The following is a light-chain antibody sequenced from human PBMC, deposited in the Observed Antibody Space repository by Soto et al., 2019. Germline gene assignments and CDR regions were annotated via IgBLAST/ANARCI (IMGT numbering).Light chain of an antibody. J-gene: IGKJ1*01. V-gene: IGKV3-20*01. CDR2: VAS. Sequence: DTVLTQSPGTLSLSPGERATLSCRASQTIRSTYLAWYRQTPGQAPSLLIYVASNRATGIADRFSGSGSGTDFTLIISRLEPEDFALYYCQQYGSSPWTFGQGTKVEIK. CDR3: QQYGSSPWT. CDR1: QTIRSTY.